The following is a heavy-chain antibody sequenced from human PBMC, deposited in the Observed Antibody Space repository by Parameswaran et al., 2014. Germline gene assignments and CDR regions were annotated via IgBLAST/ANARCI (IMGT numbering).Heavy chain of an antibody. CDR1: SNA. D-gene: IGHD3-10*01. CDR3: AKDGPRITQN. Sequence: SNARGCARCPGKGLEWVSTISASGGSTYYGDSVKGRFTISRDNSKNTLYLQMNSLRAEDTAVYYCAKDGPRITQNWGQGTMVTVSS. J-gene: IGHJ3*01. CDR2: ISASGGST. V-gene: IGHV3-23*01.